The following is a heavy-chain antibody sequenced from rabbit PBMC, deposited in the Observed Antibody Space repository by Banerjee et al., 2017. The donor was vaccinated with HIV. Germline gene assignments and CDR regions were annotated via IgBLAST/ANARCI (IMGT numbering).Heavy chain of an antibody. V-gene: IGHV1S45*01. CDR1: GFDLSSYYY. D-gene: IGHD7-1*01. CDR3: ARDAGGDGYSNDL. CDR2: IYTGTSGST. J-gene: IGHJ6*01. Sequence: QEQLEESGGGLVKPEGSLTLTCKASGFDLSSYYYICWVRQAPEKGLELIACIYTGTSGSTWYANWAKGRFTISKTSSTTVTLQMTTLTAADTATYFCARDAGGDGYSNDLWGPGTLVTVS.